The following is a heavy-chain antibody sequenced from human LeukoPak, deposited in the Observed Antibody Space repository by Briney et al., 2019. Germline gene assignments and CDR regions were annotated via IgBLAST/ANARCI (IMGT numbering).Heavy chain of an antibody. CDR2: ISSSSSYI. CDR3: ARAIETTWIQLWQSVGY. Sequence: PGGSLRLSCAVSGFTFSSYSMNWVRQAPGKGLEWVSSISSSSSYIYYADSVKGRFTISRDNAKNSLYLQMNSLRAEDTAVYYCARAIETTWIQLWQSVGYWGQGTLVTVSS. J-gene: IGHJ4*02. D-gene: IGHD5-18*01. V-gene: IGHV3-21*01. CDR1: GFTFSSYS.